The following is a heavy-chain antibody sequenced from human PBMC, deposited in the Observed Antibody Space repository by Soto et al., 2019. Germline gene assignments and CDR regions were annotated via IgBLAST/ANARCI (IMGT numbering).Heavy chain of an antibody. J-gene: IGHJ5*02. V-gene: IGHV3-15*01. CDR1: GFTFSNAW. CDR3: TTDSSSARFLEWLLPRS. Sequence: EVQLVESGGGLVKPGGSLRLSCAASGFTFSNAWMSWVRQAPGKGLEWVGRIKSKTDGGTTDYAAPVKGRFTISRDDSKNTLYLQMNSLKTEDTAVYYCTTDSSSARFLEWLLPRSWGQGTLVTVSS. CDR2: IKSKTDGGTT. D-gene: IGHD3-3*01.